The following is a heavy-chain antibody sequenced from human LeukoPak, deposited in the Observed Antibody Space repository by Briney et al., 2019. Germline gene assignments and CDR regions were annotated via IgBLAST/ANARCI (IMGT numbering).Heavy chain of an antibody. CDR2: VDPEDGET. D-gene: IGHD6-19*01. J-gene: IGHJ3*02. Sequence: GASVKVSCKASGYTFTDYYMHWVQQAPGKGLEWMGRVDPEDGETIYAEKFQGRVTITADTSTDTAYMELSSLRSEDTAVYYCATLLPVATHQAYAFDIWGQGTMVTVSS. V-gene: IGHV1-69-2*01. CDR3: ATLLPVATHQAYAFDI. CDR1: GYTFTDYY.